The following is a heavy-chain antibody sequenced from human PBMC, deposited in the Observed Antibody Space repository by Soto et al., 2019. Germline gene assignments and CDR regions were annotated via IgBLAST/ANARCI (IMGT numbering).Heavy chain of an antibody. V-gene: IGHV3-7*01. D-gene: IGHD3-3*01. Sequence: GGSLRLSCAASGFTFSSYWMSWVRQAPGKGPEWVANIKQDGSEKYYVDSVKGRFTISRDNAKNSLYLQMNSLRAEDTAVYYCARDKDFWSGYIRAFDYWGQGTLVTVSS. J-gene: IGHJ4*02. CDR1: GFTFSSYW. CDR2: IKQDGSEK. CDR3: ARDKDFWSGYIRAFDY.